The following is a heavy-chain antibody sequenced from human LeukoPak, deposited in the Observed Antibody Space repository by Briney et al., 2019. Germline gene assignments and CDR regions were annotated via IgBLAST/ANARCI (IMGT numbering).Heavy chain of an antibody. CDR2: IYYSGST. CDR3: ARAGYSGSDFSV. Sequence: SSETLSLTCTLSGGSFSSYYWSWIRQPPGKGLEWIGYIYYSGSTNYNPSLKSRATISVDTSKNQFSLKLSSVTATDTAVYYCARAGYSGSDFSVWGKGSTVTVSS. CDR1: GGSFSSYY. J-gene: IGHJ6*04. D-gene: IGHD5-12*01. V-gene: IGHV4-59*01.